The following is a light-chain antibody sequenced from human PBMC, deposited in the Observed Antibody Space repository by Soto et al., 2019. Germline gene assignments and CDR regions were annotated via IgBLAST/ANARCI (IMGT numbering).Light chain of an antibody. CDR1: SSDVGGYNY. CDR3: SSYTTNTTRQLV. J-gene: IGLJ1*01. CDR2: DVS. V-gene: IGLV2-14*03. Sequence: QSALTQPASVSGSPGQSITISCTGTSSDVGGYNYVSWYQHHPGKAPKLMIYDVSNRPSGVSNRFSGSKSGNTASLTISGLQPEDESDYYCSSYTTNTTRQLVFGTGTEVTDL.